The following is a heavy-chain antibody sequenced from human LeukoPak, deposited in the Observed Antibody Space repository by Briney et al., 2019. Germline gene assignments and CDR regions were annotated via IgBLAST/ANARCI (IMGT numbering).Heavy chain of an antibody. D-gene: IGHD1-1*01. CDR2: IKTKTDGGTT. CDR1: GFTFSSYG. J-gene: IGHJ4*02. CDR3: VTRVKSTGDY. V-gene: IGHV3-15*01. Sequence: GGSLRLSCAASGFTFSSYGMHWVRQAPGKGLEWIGRIKTKTDGGTTEYAAPVKGRFTISRDDSKNTVYLQMNSLKTEDTALYYCVTRVKSTGDYWGQGTLVTVSS.